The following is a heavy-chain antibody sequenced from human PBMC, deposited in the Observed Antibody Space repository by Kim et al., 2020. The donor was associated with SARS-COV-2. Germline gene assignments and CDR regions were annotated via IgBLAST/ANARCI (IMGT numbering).Heavy chain of an antibody. D-gene: IGHD6-13*01. Sequence: SETLSLTCSVSGGSISGYYWSWIRQPPGKGLEWIGYIHYSGSTNYNPSLKTRVTISVDTSKNHLSLSLTSATAADTALYYCARHIVRTSPLAAAGTFDYWGQGTLVTVSS. J-gene: IGHJ4*02. CDR1: GGSISGYY. CDR3: ARHIVRTSPLAAAGTFDY. V-gene: IGHV4-59*08. CDR2: IHYSGST.